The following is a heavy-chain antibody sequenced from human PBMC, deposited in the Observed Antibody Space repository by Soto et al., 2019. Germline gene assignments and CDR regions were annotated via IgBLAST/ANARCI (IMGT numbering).Heavy chain of an antibody. V-gene: IGHV4-30-2*01. CDR2: IYHSGST. D-gene: IGHD6-19*01. CDR1: GGSISSGGYS. Sequence: QLQLQESGSGLVKPSQTLSLTCAVSGGSISSGGYSWSWIRQPPGKGLEWIGYIYHSGSTYYNPSRKSRVTISVDRSKNQFSLKRSSVTAADTAVYYCAKAGGLGAVAADYWGQGTLVTVSS. CDR3: AKAGGLGAVAADY. J-gene: IGHJ4*02.